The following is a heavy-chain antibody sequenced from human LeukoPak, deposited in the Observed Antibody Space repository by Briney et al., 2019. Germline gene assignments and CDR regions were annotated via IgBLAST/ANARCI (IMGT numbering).Heavy chain of an antibody. V-gene: IGHV3-48*03. CDR2: ISRSGTNT. D-gene: IGHD3-3*01. CDR1: GFTFSSYE. CDR3: ATQGRSAMLGI. J-gene: IGHJ3*02. Sequence: GGSLRLSCAASGFTFSSYEMTWVRQAPGKGLEWVSYISRSGTNTYYADSVKGRFTISRDNAKNSLYLQMNSLRAEDTAVYYCATQGRSAMLGIWGQGTVVTVSS.